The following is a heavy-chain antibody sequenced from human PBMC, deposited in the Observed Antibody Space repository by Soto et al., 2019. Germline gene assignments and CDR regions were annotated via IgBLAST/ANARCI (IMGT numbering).Heavy chain of an antibody. CDR3: TRGGGWDSYEHF. D-gene: IGHD1-26*01. J-gene: IGHJ4*02. V-gene: IGHV3-7*01. CDR1: GFKFRSYW. CDR2: IKEDGSEK. Sequence: EVQLVESGGTLVQPGGSLRLSCVASGFKFRSYWMSWVRQAPGKGLEWLANIKEDGSEKYYVDSVEGRFTISRDNARNSVYLQMNSLRAEGTAIYYCTRGGGWDSYEHFWGQGTLVIVSS.